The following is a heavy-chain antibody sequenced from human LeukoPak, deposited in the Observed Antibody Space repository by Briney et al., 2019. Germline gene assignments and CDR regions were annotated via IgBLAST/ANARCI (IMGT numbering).Heavy chain of an antibody. D-gene: IGHD2-2*02. CDR3: ARQYTGIDY. CDR2: IYYSGST. Sequence: SETLSLTXTVSGGSISSSTYYWGWIRQPPGEGLEWIGSIYYSGSTYYNPSLKSRVTISVDTSNNQFSLKLSSVTASDTAVYYCARQYTGIDYWGQGTLVTVSS. V-gene: IGHV4-39*01. J-gene: IGHJ4*02. CDR1: GGSISSSTYY.